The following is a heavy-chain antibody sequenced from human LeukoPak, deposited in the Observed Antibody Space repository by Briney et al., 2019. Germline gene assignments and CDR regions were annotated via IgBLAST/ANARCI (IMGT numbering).Heavy chain of an antibody. J-gene: IGHJ4*02. Sequence: ASVKVSCKASGYTFTSYGISWVRQAPGQGLEWMGWISAYNGNTNYAQKLQGRVTMTTDTSTSTAYMELRSLRSDDTAVYYCVRQGLGSSWYYFDYWGQGTLVTVSS. V-gene: IGHV1-18*01. D-gene: IGHD6-13*01. CDR2: ISAYNGNT. CDR3: VRQGLGSSWYYFDY. CDR1: GYTFTSYG.